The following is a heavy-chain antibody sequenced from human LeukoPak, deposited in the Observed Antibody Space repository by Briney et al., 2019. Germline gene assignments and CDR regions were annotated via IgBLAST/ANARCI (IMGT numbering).Heavy chain of an antibody. CDR3: ATTITIFGVASNWFDS. D-gene: IGHD3-3*01. V-gene: IGHV1-24*01. CDR1: GYTLTELS. CDR2: FDPEDGET. J-gene: IGHJ5*01. Sequence: ASVKVSCKVSGYTLTELSMHWVRQAPGKGLEWMGGFDPEDGETIYAQKFQGRVTMTEDTSTDTAYMELSSLRSEGTAVYYCATTITIFGVASNWFDSWGQGTLVTVSS.